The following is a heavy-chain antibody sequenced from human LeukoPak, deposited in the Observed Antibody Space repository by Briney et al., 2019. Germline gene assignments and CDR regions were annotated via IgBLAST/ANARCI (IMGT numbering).Heavy chain of an antibody. V-gene: IGHV4-59*01. D-gene: IGHD6-19*01. CDR3: ARAKKAVAGFFDY. Sequence: TSETLSLTCTVSGGSISSYYWSWIRQPPGKGLDWIGYIYYSGSSNYNPSLKSRVTISVDTSKNQVSLKLSSVTAADTAVYYCARAKKAVAGFFDYWGQGPLVTVSS. CDR2: IYYSGSS. J-gene: IGHJ4*02. CDR1: GGSISSYY.